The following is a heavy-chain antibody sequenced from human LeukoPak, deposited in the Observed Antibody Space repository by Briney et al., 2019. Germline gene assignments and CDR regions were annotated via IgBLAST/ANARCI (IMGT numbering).Heavy chain of an antibody. D-gene: IGHD3-16*01. CDR3: ARDPWAYWYFDL. J-gene: IGHJ2*01. V-gene: IGHV3-21*01. CDR2: ISSSSSYI. Sequence: GGSLRLSCAASGFTFSSYSMNWVRQAPGKGPEWVSSISSSSSYIYYADSVKGRFTISRDNAKNSLYLQMNSLRAEDTAVYYCARDPWAYWYFDLWGRGTLVPVSS. CDR1: GFTFSSYS.